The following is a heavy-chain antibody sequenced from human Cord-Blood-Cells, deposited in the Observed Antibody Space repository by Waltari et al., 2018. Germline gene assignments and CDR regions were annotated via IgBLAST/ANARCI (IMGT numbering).Heavy chain of an antibody. CDR1: GGSFSGYY. CDR3: ARDSSIAARAFDI. Sequence: QVQLQQWGAGLLKPSETLSLTCAVYGGSFSGYYWSWIRQPPGKGLEWIGEINHSGSTNYNPSLNSRVTISVDTSKNQFSLKLSSVTAADTAVYYCARDSSIAARAFDIWGQGTMVTVSS. J-gene: IGHJ3*02. V-gene: IGHV4-34*01. D-gene: IGHD6-6*01. CDR2: INHSGST.